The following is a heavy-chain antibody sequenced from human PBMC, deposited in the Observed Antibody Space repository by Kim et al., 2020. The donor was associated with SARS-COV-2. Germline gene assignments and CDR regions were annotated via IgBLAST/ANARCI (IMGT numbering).Heavy chain of an antibody. V-gene: IGHV3-33*01. Sequence: GGSLRLSCAASGFTFSSYGMHWVRQAPGKGLEWVAVIWYDGINKYYADSVKGRFTISRDNSKNTLYLQMNSLRAEDTAVYYCARDRMSLLWFGELSGDYWGQGTLVTVSS. CDR3: ARDRMSLLWFGELSGDY. CDR2: IWYDGINK. J-gene: IGHJ4*02. CDR1: GFTFSSYG. D-gene: IGHD3-10*01.